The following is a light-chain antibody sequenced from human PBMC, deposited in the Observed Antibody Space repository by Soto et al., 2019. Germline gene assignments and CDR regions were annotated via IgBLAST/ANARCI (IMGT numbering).Light chain of an antibody. CDR2: DAS. CDR1: QTISTW. J-gene: IGKJ1*01. V-gene: IGKV1-5*01. CDR3: QQYNTYSWT. Sequence: DIQMTQSPSTLSASVGDSVTITCRASQTISTWLAWYQQKPGRAPKLLISDASSFESGVPSRFSGSGSGTEFTLTISSLQPDDFATYFCQQYNTYSWTFGQGTKVDIK.